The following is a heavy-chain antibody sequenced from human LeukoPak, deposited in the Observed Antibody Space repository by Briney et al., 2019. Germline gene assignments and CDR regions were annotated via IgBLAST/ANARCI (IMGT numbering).Heavy chain of an antibody. D-gene: IGHD6-6*01. CDR3: ARALSELVGSFDY. J-gene: IGHJ4*02. V-gene: IGHV3-21*04. Sequence: GGALRLSCAASGFTFSSYSMNWVRQAPGKGLEWVGSINSSSTYIYYAESVKGRVTISSDNAKSSLYLQMNSLRAEDTAMYYCARALSELVGSFDYWGQGTLVTVSS. CDR2: INSSSTYI. CDR1: GFTFSSYS.